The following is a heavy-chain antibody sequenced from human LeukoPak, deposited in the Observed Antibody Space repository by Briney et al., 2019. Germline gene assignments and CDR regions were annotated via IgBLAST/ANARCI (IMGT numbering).Heavy chain of an antibody. J-gene: IGHJ4*02. CDR3: ARKNGLDY. Sequence: YISSSGTTIYYADSVKGRFTISRDNAKNSLYLQMNSLRAEDTAVYYCARKNGLDYWGQGTLVTVSS. V-gene: IGHV3-11*04. CDR2: ISSSGTTI.